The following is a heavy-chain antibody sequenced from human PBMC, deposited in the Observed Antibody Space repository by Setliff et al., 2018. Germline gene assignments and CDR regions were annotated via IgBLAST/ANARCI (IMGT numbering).Heavy chain of an antibody. CDR3: ARSEANGGHDPFDI. V-gene: IGHV3-21*01. J-gene: IGHJ3*02. D-gene: IGHD5-12*01. CDR2: ISDSSFHI. Sequence: GESLKISCAASGFPFRIYSMHWVRQAPGKGLEWVSSISDSSFHIYYRDSVKGRFTISRDNAKNSLYLQMNSLRADDTAVYYCARSEANGGHDPFDIWGQGTMVTISS. CDR1: GFPFRIYS.